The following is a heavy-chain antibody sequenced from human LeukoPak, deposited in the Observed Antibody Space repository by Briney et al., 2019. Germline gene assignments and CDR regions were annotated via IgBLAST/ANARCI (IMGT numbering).Heavy chain of an antibody. CDR2: NNHSGST. CDR1: GGSFRGYY. D-gene: IGHD6-19*01. CDR3: ARGRWLDAFDM. J-gene: IGHJ3*02. V-gene: IGHV4-34*01. Sequence: PSETLSLTCAVYGGSFRGYYWSWIRHPPGEGLEWIGQNNHSGSTNYIPTLKSRVTISVDTPNNQFSLKLSSVTAADTAVYYCARGRWLDAFDMWGQGTMVTVSS.